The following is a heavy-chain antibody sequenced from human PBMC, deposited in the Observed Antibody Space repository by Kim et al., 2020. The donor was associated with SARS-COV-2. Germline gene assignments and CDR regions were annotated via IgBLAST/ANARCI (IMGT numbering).Heavy chain of an antibody. CDR2: INAGNGNT. J-gene: IGHJ3*02. D-gene: IGHD6-13*01. V-gene: IGHV1-3*01. CDR3: ARKQVAAAGTRVRAFDI. Sequence: ASVKVSCKASGYTFTSYAMHWVRQAPGQRLEWMGWINAGNGNTKYSQKFQGRVTITRDTSASTAYMELSSLRSEDTAVYYCARKQVAAAGTRVRAFDIWGQGTMVTVSS. CDR1: GYTFTSYA.